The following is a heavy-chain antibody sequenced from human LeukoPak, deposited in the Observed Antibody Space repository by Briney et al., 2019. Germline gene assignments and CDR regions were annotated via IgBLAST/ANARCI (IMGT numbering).Heavy chain of an antibody. CDR2: IFYSGST. CDR1: GGSITSRTYW. D-gene: IGHD2-21*01. Sequence: SETLSLTCSVSGGSITSRTYWWSWIRQPPGKGLEWIGGIFYSGSTYAKSPLKSRLTMSVDTSKNEFSLKLKSVTSADTALYFCARRTGDFSYYFDLWGPGTLVTVSS. CDR3: ARRTGDFSYYFDL. J-gene: IGHJ4*02. V-gene: IGHV4-39*01.